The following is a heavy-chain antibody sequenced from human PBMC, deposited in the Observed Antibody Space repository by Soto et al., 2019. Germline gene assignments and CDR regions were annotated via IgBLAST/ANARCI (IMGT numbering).Heavy chain of an antibody. CDR2: MNPNSGNT. D-gene: IGHD6-13*01. CDR1: GYTFTSYD. CDR3: ARERSAAGTGWFDP. J-gene: IGHJ5*02. V-gene: IGHV1-8*01. Sequence: QVQLVQSGAEVKKPGASVKVSCKASGYTFTSYDINWVRQTTGQGLEWMGWMNPNSGNTGYAQKFQGRVTMTRNTSISTAYMELSSLRSEDTAVYYCARERSAAGTGWFDPWGQGTLVTVSS.